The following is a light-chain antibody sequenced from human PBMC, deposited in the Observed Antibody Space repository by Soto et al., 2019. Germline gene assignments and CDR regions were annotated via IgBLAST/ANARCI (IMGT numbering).Light chain of an antibody. V-gene: IGKV3-15*01. CDR3: QQYNNWPPWA. Sequence: EIGMTQSPAPLSVSPGERATLSCRASQSININLAWYQQKPGQAPRLLIYGASTRATGIPARFSGSGSGTEFTLTISSLQSEDFAVYYCQQYNNWPPWAFGQGTKVDIK. CDR1: QSININ. J-gene: IGKJ1*01. CDR2: GAS.